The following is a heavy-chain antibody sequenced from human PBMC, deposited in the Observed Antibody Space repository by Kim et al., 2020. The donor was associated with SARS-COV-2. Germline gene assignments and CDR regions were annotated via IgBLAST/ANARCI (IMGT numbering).Heavy chain of an antibody. Sequence: ESVKGRFTISRDNAKSSLYLQMNSLRAEDTAVYYCARDLWGSSWCGPVYWGQGTLVTVSS. CDR3: ARDLWGSSWCGPVY. J-gene: IGHJ4*02. D-gene: IGHD2-15*01. V-gene: IGHV3-9*01.